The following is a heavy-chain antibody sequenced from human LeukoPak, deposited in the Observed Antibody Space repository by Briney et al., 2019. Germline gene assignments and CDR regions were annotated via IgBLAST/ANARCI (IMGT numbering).Heavy chain of an antibody. CDR3: AREYSYAYYYFDY. D-gene: IGHD5-18*01. CDR2: IYYSGST. J-gene: IGHJ4*02. CDR1: GGSISNHY. V-gene: IGHV4-59*11. Sequence: SETLSLTCTVSGGSISNHYWSWTRQPPGKGLEWIGYIYYSGSTNYTPSLKSRVTISVDTSKNQFSLKLSSVTAADTAVYYCAREYSYAYYYFDYWGQGTLVTVSS.